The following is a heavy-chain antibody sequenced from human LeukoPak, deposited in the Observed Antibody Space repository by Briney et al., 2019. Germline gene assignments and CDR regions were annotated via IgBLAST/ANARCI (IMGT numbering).Heavy chain of an antibody. CDR1: GFTFSTYA. V-gene: IGHV3-23*01. J-gene: IGHJ4*02. D-gene: IGHD3-9*01. Sequence: GSLRLSCAASGFTFSTYAMSWVRQAPGKGLEWVSAIAGSGTNTYYADSVKGRFTISRDNSKNTLYLQMNSLRAEDTAVYYCAKAGLQYFDWLLSYFDCWGQGTLVTVSS. CDR2: IAGSGTNT. CDR3: AKAGLQYFDWLLSYFDC.